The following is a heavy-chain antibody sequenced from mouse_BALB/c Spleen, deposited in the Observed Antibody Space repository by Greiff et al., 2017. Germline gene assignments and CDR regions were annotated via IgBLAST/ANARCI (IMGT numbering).Heavy chain of an antibody. Sequence: EVQGVESGGGLVQPGGSMKLPCVASGFTFSNYWMNWVRQSPEKGLEWVAEIRLKSNNYATHYAASVKGRFTISRDDSKSSVYLQMNNLRAEDTGIYYCSPLSVYAMDYWGQGTSVTVSS. J-gene: IGHJ4*01. V-gene: IGHV6-6*02. CDR1: GFTFSNYW. CDR2: IRLKSNNYAT. CDR3: SPLSVYAMDY. D-gene: IGHD1-1*02.